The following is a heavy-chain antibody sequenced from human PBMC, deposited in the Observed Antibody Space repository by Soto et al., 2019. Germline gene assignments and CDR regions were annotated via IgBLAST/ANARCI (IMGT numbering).Heavy chain of an antibody. D-gene: IGHD6-13*01. J-gene: IGHJ4*02. Sequence: EVQLVESGGGLVQPGGSLRLSCAASGFTVSSNYMSWVRQAPGKGLEWVSVIYSGGSAYYADSVKGRFTISRHNSKNTLYLQMNSLRAEDTAVYYCVRAGYSSSWPENYYFDYWGQGTLVTVSS. V-gene: IGHV3-53*04. CDR3: VRAGYSSSWPENYYFDY. CDR1: GFTVSSNY. CDR2: IYSGGSA.